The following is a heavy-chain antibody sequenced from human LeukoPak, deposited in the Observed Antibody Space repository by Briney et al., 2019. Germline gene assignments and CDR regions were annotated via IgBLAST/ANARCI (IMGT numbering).Heavy chain of an antibody. CDR1: GYTFTSYG. D-gene: IGHD1-26*01. J-gene: IGHJ3*02. CDR2: TSAYNGNT. Sequence: AASVKVSCKASGYTFTSYGISWVRQAPGQGLEWMGWTSAYNGNTNYAQKLQGRVTMTTDTSTSTAYMELRSLRSDDTAVYYCAREVGPPGQGAAFDIWGQGTMVTVSS. CDR3: AREVGPPGQGAAFDI. V-gene: IGHV1-18*01.